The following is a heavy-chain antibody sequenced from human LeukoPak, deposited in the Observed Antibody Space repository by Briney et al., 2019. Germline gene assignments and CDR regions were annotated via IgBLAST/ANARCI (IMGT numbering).Heavy chain of an antibody. CDR2: IRYDGSNK. V-gene: IGHV3-30*02. CDR1: GFTFSSYG. J-gene: IGHJ2*01. CDR3: ARDPYVVQKWYFDL. D-gene: IGHD3-10*01. Sequence: GGSLRLSCAASGFTFSSYGMHWVRQAPGKGLEWVAFIRYDGSNKYYADSVKGRFTISRDNSKNTLYLQMNSLRAEDTAIYYCARDPYVVQKWYFDLWGRGTLVTVSS.